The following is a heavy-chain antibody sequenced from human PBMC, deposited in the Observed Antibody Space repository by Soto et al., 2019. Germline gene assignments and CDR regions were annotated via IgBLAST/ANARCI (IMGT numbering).Heavy chain of an antibody. CDR1: GFTFSGSA. CDR2: IRSKANSYAT. J-gene: IGHJ4*02. V-gene: IGHV3-73*01. CDR3: TSSMATIPPFDY. D-gene: IGHD5-12*01. Sequence: GESLKISCAASGFTFSGSAMHWVRQASGKGLEWVGRIRSKANSYATAYAASVKGRFTISRDDSKNTAYLQMNSLKTEDTAVYYCTSSMATIPPFDYWGQGTLVTVSS.